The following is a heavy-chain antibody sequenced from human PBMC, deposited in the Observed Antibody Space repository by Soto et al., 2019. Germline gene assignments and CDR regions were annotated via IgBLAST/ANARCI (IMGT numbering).Heavy chain of an antibody. CDR2: INPSGGRT. V-gene: IGHV1-46*01. J-gene: IGHJ4*02. CDR1: GYTFTTHY. CDR3: ARAGENYGSGTFSPPLRYYFNS. Sequence: QVQLVQSGTEVKKPGASVNVSCKASGYTFTTHYMHWVRQAPGQGLDWMGIINPSGGRTTYALKFQGRVTMTGDTSTNPVYVERTSLRSEDTAIYFCARAGENYGSGTFSPPLRYYFNSWGQGTLVTVSS. D-gene: IGHD3-10*01.